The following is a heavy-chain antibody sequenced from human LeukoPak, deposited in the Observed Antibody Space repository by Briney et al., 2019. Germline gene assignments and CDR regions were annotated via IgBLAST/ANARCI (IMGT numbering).Heavy chain of an antibody. CDR3: ARQRDWGFGSYFDY. Sequence: ASVKVSCKASGYTFTDYYIHWVRQAPGHGLEWLGWMNVKTGATSSAQRFPGRFTMTRDTSIGTASMEFSSLTSDDTAVYYCARQRDWGFGSYFDYWGQGTLVTVSS. D-gene: IGHD7-27*01. CDR1: GYTFTDYY. CDR2: MNVKTGAT. V-gene: IGHV1-2*02. J-gene: IGHJ4*02.